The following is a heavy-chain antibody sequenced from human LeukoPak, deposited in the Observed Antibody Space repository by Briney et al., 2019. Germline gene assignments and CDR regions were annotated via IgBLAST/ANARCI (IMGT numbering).Heavy chain of an antibody. CDR3: ARDAPIGSGSYYLLGGGLRYYSYGRDV. CDR1: GFTFSSYG. V-gene: IGHV3-33*01. D-gene: IGHD3-10*01. J-gene: IGHJ6*02. Sequence: PGRSLRLSCAASGFTFSSYGMHWVRQAPGKGLEWVAVIWYDGSNKYYADSAKGRFTISRDNSKNTLYLQMNSLRAEDTAVYDCARDAPIGSGSYYLLGGGLRYYSYGRDVWAKGPRSPSP. CDR2: IWYDGSNK.